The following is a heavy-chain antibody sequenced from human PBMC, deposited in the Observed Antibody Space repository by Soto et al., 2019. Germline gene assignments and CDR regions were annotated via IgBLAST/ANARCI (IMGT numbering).Heavy chain of an antibody. J-gene: IGHJ6*03. CDR3: AGHYYYYYYMDV. CDR1: GYTLTELS. V-gene: IGHV1-24*01. CDR2: FDPEDGET. Sequence: ASVKVSCKVSGYTLTELSMHWVRQAPGKGLEWMGGFDPEDGETTYAQKFQGRVTMTEDTSTGTAYMELSSLRSEDTAVYYCAGHYYYYYYMDVWGKGTTVTVSS.